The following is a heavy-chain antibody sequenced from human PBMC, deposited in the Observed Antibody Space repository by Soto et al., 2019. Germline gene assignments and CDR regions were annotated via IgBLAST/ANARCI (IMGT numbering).Heavy chain of an antibody. D-gene: IGHD6-19*01. J-gene: IGHJ5*02. V-gene: IGHV4-4*02. CDR3: ARGRGRYSSGWSWFDT. CDR1: GGTIRSPDW. Sequence: SETLSLTCGVSGGTIRSPDWWTWVRQPPGKGLEWIGEIFQSGSTNYTPSLESRVTISVDKSKNQFSLTLTSVTAADTAVYFCARGRGRYSSGWSWFDTWGQGILVTVSS. CDR2: IFQSGST.